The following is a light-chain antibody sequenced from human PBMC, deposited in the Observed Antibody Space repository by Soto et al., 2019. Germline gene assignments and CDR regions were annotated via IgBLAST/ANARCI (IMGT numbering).Light chain of an antibody. CDR2: GAS. J-gene: IGKJ5*01. Sequence: DIHMTQSPSSLSASVGDRVTITCRASQGISNSLAWYQHKPGKAPKSLMFGASTLQSGVPPRFSGSGSGTEFTLTITSLQAEDFATYYCQHYSEYPFTCGQGTRLEVK. CDR3: QHYSEYPFT. CDR1: QGISNS. V-gene: IGKV1-16*01.